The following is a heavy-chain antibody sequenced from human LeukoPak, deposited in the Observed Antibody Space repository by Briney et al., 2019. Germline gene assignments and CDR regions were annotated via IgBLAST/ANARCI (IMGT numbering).Heavy chain of an antibody. J-gene: IGHJ5*02. V-gene: IGHV3-21*01. D-gene: IGHD3-3*01. CDR3: ARISYYDFWSNPGGWFDP. CDR1: GFTFSSYS. Sequence: GGSLRLSCAASGFTFSSYSMNWVRQAPGKGLEWVSSISSSSSYIYYADSVKGRFTISRDNAKNSLYLQMNSLRAEDTAVYYCARISYYDFWSNPGGWFDPWGQGTLVTVSS. CDR2: ISSSSSYI.